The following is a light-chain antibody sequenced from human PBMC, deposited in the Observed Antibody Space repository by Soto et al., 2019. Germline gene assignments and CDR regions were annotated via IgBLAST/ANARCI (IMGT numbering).Light chain of an antibody. V-gene: IGKV4-1*01. CDR3: QQYYSDPYT. CDR2: WAS. J-gene: IGKJ2*01. Sequence: DIVMTQSPDSLAVSLGERATINCKSSQSVLLSSNNKNYLAWYQQKPGQPPKLLIYWASARESGVPDRFSGRGSGTDFTLTISSLQAEDVAFYSCQQYYSDPYTFGQGTKVEI. CDR1: QSVLLSSNNKNY.